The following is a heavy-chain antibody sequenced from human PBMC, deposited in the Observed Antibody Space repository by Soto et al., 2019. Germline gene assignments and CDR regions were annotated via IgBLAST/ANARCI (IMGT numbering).Heavy chain of an antibody. J-gene: IGHJ4*02. Sequence: QVQLVESGGGVVQPGRSLRLSCAASGFTFSSYGMHWVRQAPGKGLEWVAVIWYDGSNKYYADSVKGRFTISRDNSKNTLYLQMNSLRAEDTAVYYCARDSSSTSRLDYWGQGTLVTVSS. D-gene: IGHD2-2*01. CDR1: GFTFSSYG. CDR3: ARDSSSTSRLDY. V-gene: IGHV3-33*01. CDR2: IWYDGSNK.